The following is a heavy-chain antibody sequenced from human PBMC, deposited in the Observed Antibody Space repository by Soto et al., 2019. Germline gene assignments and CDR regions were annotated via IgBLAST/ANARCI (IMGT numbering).Heavy chain of an antibody. CDR3: ARPAAEESEFFAY. Sequence: QVQLVQSGAEVKKPGSSVKVSCKASGGIFSKFGISWVRQAPGQGLEWMGGIIPMFGTAHYEQKFQGRVTIIAADSTTTVYMALSSLISEDTALYYWARPAAEESEFFAYCGKGTLVTFSS. V-gene: IGHV1-69*01. D-gene: IGHD6-25*01. J-gene: IGHJ4*02. CDR2: IIPMFGTA. CDR1: GGIFSKFG.